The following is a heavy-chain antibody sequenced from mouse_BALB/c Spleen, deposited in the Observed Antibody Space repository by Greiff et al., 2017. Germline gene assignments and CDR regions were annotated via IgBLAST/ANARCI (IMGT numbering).Heavy chain of an antibody. J-gene: IGHJ4*01. D-gene: IGHD1-1*01. CDR2: IWSDGST. CDR1: GFSLTSYG. CDR3: ARQGGPYYGSSYAMDY. V-gene: IGHV2-6-2*01. Sequence: QVQLKESGPDLVAPSQSLSITCTVSGFSLTSYGVHWVRQPPGKGLEWLVVIWSDGSTTYNSALKSRLSISKDNSKSQVFLKMNSLQTDDTAMYYCARQGGPYYGSSYAMDYWGQGTSVTVSS.